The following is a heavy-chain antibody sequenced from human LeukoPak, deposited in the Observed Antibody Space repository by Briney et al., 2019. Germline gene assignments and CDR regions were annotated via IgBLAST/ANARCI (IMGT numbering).Heavy chain of an antibody. V-gene: IGHV4-39*01. CDR3: ARQAISGYDPPPFDS. D-gene: IGHD5-12*01. CDR2: LYYSGST. J-gene: IGHJ4*02. Sequence: RASETLSLTCTVSGGSISSSTYYWGWIRQPPGKGLEWIGNLYYSGSTYYDPYLKSRVTISVDTSKNQFSLKLSSVTAADTAVYYCARQAISGYDPPPFDSWGQGTLVTVSS. CDR1: GGSISSSTYY.